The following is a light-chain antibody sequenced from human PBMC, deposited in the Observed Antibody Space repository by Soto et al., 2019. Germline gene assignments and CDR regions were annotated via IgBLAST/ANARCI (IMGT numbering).Light chain of an antibody. V-gene: IGKV1-27*01. CDR2: EAS. CDR3: QNYNGAPYA. Sequence: IQMTQSPPSLSASVGDRVTITCRASQAISNFVAWYQQKAGKAPSLLIYEASTLQSGVPSRFSGRGSGTAFTLTISSLQPEDVATYFCQNYNGAPYAFGQGTKLEIK. J-gene: IGKJ2*01. CDR1: QAISNF.